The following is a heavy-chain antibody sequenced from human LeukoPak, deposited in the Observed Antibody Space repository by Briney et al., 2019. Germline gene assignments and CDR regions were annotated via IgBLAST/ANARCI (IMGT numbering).Heavy chain of an antibody. D-gene: IGHD3-16*01. V-gene: IGHV3-33*08. CDR1: GFRFSTFG. Sequence: GGSLRLSCAASGFRFSTFGMHWARRAPGKGLEWVAVIWNDGSKKFYAESVKGRFTISRDNSQNTLYLQMNRLRAEDTAVYYCGRDSLGGDYWGQGTLVTVSS. J-gene: IGHJ4*02. CDR2: IWNDGSKK. CDR3: GRDSLGGDY.